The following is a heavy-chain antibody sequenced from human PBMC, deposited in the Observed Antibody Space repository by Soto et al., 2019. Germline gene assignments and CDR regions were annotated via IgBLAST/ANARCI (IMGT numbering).Heavy chain of an antibody. CDR3: ARQLDTTMVTDD. D-gene: IGHD5-18*01. CDR2: IKAKSGDT. V-gene: IGHV1-2*02. CDR1: GSTLIYYF. Sequence: XSVKVSCKDSGSTLIYYFRNSVRQAPGQGLEWMGWIKAKSGDTSYSQNFQGRVTMTRDASVSTIYMDFSRLRSDDTAVYYRARQLDTTMVTDDWGQGTLVTVSS. J-gene: IGHJ4*02.